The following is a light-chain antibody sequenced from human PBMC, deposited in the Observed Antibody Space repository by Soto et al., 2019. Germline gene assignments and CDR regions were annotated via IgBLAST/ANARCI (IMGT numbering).Light chain of an antibody. Sequence: EIVMTQSPATLTLSPGERATLSCRASQSVSSSYLAWYQQKPGQAPRLLIYGASTRATGIPARFSGSGSGTEFTLTIISLQSEDFAVYYCQQYNNWPRTFGQGTKVDIK. CDR1: QSVSSSY. J-gene: IGKJ1*01. CDR3: QQYNNWPRT. V-gene: IGKV3-15*01. CDR2: GAS.